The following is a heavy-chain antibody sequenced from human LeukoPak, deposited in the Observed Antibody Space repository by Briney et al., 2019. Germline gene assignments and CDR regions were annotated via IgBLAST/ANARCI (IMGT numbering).Heavy chain of an antibody. CDR3: TTDVLYCTNGVCYGPIGKY. J-gene: IGHJ4*02. CDR1: GFTFSNAW. D-gene: IGHD2-8*01. Sequence: GGSLRLSCAASGFTFSNAWMSWVRQAPGKGREWVGSIKSKTDGGTTDYAAPVKGRFTISRDDSKNTLYLQMNRLKTEDTAVYYCTTDVLYCTNGVCYGPIGKYWGQGTLVTVSS. CDR2: IKSKTDGGTT. V-gene: IGHV3-15*01.